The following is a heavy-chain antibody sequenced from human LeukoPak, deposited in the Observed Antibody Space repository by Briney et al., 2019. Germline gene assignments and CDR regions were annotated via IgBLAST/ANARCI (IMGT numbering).Heavy chain of an antibody. V-gene: IGHV3-7*01. CDR2: IKQDESEK. CDR3: ARAGGSSWSDY. CDR1: GFTFSSYW. J-gene: IGHJ4*02. D-gene: IGHD6-13*01. Sequence: PGGSLRLSCSASGFTFSSYWMSWVRQAPGKGLEWVANIKQDESEKYYVHSVKGRFTISRDNAKNSLYLQMNSLRAEDTAVYYCARAGGSSWSDYWGPGTLVTVSS.